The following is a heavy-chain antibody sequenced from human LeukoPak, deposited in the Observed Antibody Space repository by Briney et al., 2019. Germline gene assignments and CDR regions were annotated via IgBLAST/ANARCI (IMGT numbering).Heavy chain of an antibody. D-gene: IGHD3-16*02. CDR3: ARHQAHSFHFDY. V-gene: IGHV4-38-2*01. Sequence: SETLSFTCAVSGYSINSGYYWGWIRQPPGKGLEWIGSIYHSVSTYYNPSLKSRVTISVDTSKNQFSLKLSSVTAADTAVYYCARHQAHSFHFDYWGQGTLVTVSS. CDR1: GYSINSGYY. J-gene: IGHJ4*02. CDR2: IYHSVST.